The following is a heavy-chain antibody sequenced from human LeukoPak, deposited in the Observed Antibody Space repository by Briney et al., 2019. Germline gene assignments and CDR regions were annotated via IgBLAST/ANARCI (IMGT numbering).Heavy chain of an antibody. J-gene: IGHJ4*02. V-gene: IGHV3-23*01. D-gene: IGHD6-19*01. CDR3: AKVPLSAGGWYEY. CDR2: ISGSGGST. CDR1: GFTFSSYA. Sequence: GGSLRLSCAASGFTFSSYAMSWVRQAPGKGLEWVSAISGSGGSTYYADSVKGRFTISRDNSKKTMYLQMNSLRAEDTAFYYCAKVPLSAGGWYEYWGQGTLVTVSS.